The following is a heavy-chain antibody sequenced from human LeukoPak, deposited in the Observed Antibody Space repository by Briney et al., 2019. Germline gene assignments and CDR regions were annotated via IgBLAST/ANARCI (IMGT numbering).Heavy chain of an antibody. Sequence: PGGSLRLSCAASGFTFSSYSMNWVRQAPGKGLEWVSSISSSSSYIYYADSVKGRFTIPRDNAKNSLYLQMNSLRAEDTAVYYCARDDGWFGELLYYYYGMDVWGQGTTVTVSS. V-gene: IGHV3-21*01. CDR1: GFTFSSYS. J-gene: IGHJ6*02. D-gene: IGHD3-10*01. CDR3: ARDDGWFGELLYYYYGMDV. CDR2: ISSSSSYI.